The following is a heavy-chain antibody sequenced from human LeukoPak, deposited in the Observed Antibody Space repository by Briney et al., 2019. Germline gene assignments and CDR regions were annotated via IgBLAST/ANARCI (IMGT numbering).Heavy chain of an antibody. Sequence: GGSLRLSCAASGFSFSSFWMSWVRQAPGKGLEWVANIKEDGSAQYYLDSVKGRFTISRDNAKSSLYLQMSSLRAEDTAVYYCARYSSGSSDYWGQGTLVTVSS. D-gene: IGHD5-18*01. V-gene: IGHV3-7*01. CDR3: ARYSSGSSDY. CDR1: GFSFSSFW. J-gene: IGHJ4*02. CDR2: IKEDGSAQ.